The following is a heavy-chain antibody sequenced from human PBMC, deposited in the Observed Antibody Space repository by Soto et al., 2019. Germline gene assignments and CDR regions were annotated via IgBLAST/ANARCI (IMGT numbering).Heavy chain of an antibody. Sequence: PSETLSLTCTVSGGSISSGDYYWSWIRQPPGKGLEWIGYIYYSGSTYYNPSLKSRVTISVDTSKNQFSLKLSSVTAADTAVHYCARDLRVLNYFDYWGQGTLVTVSS. V-gene: IGHV4-30-4*01. CDR1: GGSISSGDYY. J-gene: IGHJ4*02. CDR2: IYYSGST. CDR3: ARDLRVLNYFDY.